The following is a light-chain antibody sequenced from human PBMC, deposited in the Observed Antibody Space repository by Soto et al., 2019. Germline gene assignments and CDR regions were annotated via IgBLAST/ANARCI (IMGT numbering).Light chain of an antibody. CDR2: GNK. V-gene: IGLV1-40*01. J-gene: IGLJ1*01. Sequence: QSVLTQPPSVSGAPGQRVTISCTGSSSNIGAGYDVHWYQHLPGTAPKLLIYGNKNRPSGVPDRFSGSRSGTSASLAITGLQAEDEADYYCQSYDTSLSGSYVFGTGTKVTVL. CDR3: QSYDTSLSGSYV. CDR1: SSNIGAGYD.